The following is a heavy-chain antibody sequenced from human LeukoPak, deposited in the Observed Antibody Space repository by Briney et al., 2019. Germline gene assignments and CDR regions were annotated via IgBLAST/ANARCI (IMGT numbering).Heavy chain of an antibody. Sequence: PGGSLRLSCAASGFTFSSFAMSWVRQAPGKGLEWVSAISDNGIGTYYADSVKGRFTVSRDNSKNTLYLQMSSLRAEDTAVYYCAKYKGNSHYYYYMDVWGKGTTVTVPS. CDR2: ISDNGIGT. J-gene: IGHJ6*03. V-gene: IGHV3-23*01. CDR1: GFTFSSFA. CDR3: AKYKGNSHYYYYMDV. D-gene: IGHD4-23*01.